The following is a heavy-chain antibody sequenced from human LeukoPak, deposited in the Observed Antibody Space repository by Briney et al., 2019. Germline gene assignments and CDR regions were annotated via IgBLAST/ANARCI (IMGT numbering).Heavy chain of an antibody. D-gene: IGHD5-24*01. J-gene: IGHJ6*03. CDR3: AKNVEMATISYYYYMDV. CDR1: GYTFTSYY. CDR2: INPSGGST. V-gene: IGHV1-46*01. Sequence: ASVKVSCKASGYTFTSYYMHWVRQAPGQGLEWTGIINPSGGSTSYAQKFQGRVTMTRDTSTSTVYMELSSLRSEDTAVYYCAKNVEMATISYYYYMDVWGKGTTVTVSS.